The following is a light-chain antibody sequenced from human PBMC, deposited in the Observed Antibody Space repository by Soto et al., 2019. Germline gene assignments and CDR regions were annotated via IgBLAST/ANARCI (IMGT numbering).Light chain of an antibody. CDR2: AVS. CDR3: SSYTSDSSYV. Sequence: ALAQPASVSGSPGQSITISCTGTSSDVGLYDYVSWYQQHPGKAPQLMIYAVSNRPSGVSNRFSASKSGNTASLFISGLQAEDEADYYCSSYTSDSSYVFGSGTKVTVL. V-gene: IGLV2-14*01. J-gene: IGLJ1*01. CDR1: SSDVGLYDY.